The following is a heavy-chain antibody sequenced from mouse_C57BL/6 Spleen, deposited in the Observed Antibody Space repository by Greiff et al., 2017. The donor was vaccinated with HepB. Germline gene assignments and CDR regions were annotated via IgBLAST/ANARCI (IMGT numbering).Heavy chain of an antibody. V-gene: IGHV5-17*01. CDR1: GFTFSDYG. Sequence: DVKLVESGGGLVKPGGSLKLSCAASGFTFSDYGMHWVRQAPEKGLEWVAYISSGSSTIYYADTVKGRFTISRDNAKNTLFLQMTSLRSEDTAMYYCARNLYYDAYYFDYWGQGTTLTVSS. J-gene: IGHJ2*01. D-gene: IGHD2-4*01. CDR2: ISSGSSTI. CDR3: ARNLYYDAYYFDY.